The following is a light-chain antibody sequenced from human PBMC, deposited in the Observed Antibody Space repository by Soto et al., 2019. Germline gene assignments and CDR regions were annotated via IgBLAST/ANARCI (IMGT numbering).Light chain of an antibody. V-gene: IGKV3-20*01. CDR1: QSVSSNY. CDR3: HQYDTSPRT. CDR2: GAS. J-gene: IGKJ1*01. Sequence: EIVLTQSPGTLTLSPGERATLSCRASQSVSSNYLAWYQQKRGQAPRLLIYGASSRATGIPTRFSGSGSGKDFTITISRLEPEDFAMYYWHQYDTSPRTFGQWTKVEI.